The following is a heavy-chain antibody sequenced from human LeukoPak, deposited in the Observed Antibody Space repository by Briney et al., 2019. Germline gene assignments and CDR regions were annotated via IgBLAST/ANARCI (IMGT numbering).Heavy chain of an antibody. CDR2: IYYSGST. CDR3: ARLGVGATTLPDY. J-gene: IGHJ4*02. Sequence: SETLSLTCTVSGGSISSSSYYWGWIRQPPGKGLEWIGSIYYSGSTYYNPSLKSRVTISVDTSKNQFSLKLSSVTAADTAVYYCARLGVGATTLPDYWGQGTLVTVSS. CDR1: GGSISSSSYY. V-gene: IGHV4-39*01. D-gene: IGHD1-26*01.